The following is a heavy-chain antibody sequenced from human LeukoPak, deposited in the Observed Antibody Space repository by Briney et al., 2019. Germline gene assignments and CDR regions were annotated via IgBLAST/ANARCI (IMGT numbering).Heavy chain of an antibody. J-gene: IGHJ4*02. Sequence: ASVKVSCKASSYTFNKHGISWVRQASGQGLEWMGWLSCYNGDTHYAQKFQGRVTLTTDTSTTTAYMELRSLRSDDTALYYCARDPTNTSGRYAFFDYWGQGTLVIVSS. V-gene: IGHV1-18*01. CDR1: SYTFNKHG. CDR2: LSCYNGDT. CDR3: ARDPTNTSGRYAFFDY. D-gene: IGHD6-19*01.